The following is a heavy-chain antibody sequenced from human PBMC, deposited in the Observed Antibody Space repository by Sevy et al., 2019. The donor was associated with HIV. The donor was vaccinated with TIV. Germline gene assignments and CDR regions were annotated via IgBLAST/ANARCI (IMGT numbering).Heavy chain of an antibody. CDR3: AGVSEWELGYYFDY. D-gene: IGHD1-26*01. CDR2: IKQDGSEK. CDR1: GFTFSRFW. Sequence: GGSLRLSCAASGFTFSRFWMTWVRQAPGKGLEWVANIKQDGSEKYYVDSVKGRFSISRENAKNSLSLQMNSLGAGDTAVYYCAGVSEWELGYYFDYWGQGTLVTVSS. V-gene: IGHV3-7*01. J-gene: IGHJ4*02.